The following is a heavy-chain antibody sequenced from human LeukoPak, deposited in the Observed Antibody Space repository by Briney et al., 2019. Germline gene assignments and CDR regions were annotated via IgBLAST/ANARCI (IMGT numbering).Heavy chain of an antibody. D-gene: IGHD6-13*01. V-gene: IGHV4-34*01. CDR1: GGSFSGYY. Sequence: SETLSLTWAVYGGSFSGYYWSWIRQPPGKGLEWIGEINHSGSTNYNPSLKSRVTISVDTSKNQFSLKVSSVTAADTAVYYCARGPPDSSSWYLRRGAFDIWGQGTMVTVSS. CDR2: INHSGST. CDR3: ARGPPDSSSWYLRRGAFDI. J-gene: IGHJ3*02.